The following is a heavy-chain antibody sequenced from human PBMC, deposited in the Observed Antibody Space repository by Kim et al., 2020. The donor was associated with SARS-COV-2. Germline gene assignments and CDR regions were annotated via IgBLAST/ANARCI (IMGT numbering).Heavy chain of an antibody. V-gene: IGHV1-8*01. CDR1: GYTFISYD. CDR2: MNPNSGNT. CDR3: ARALRTINAFDF. Sequence: ASVKVSCKASGYTFISYDINRVRQATGQGREWMGGMNPNSGNTGYAQKLQGRVTMTRNTSISTAYMELSSLRSDDTDVYYCARALRTINAFDFWGQGTLVTVSS. J-gene: IGHJ4*02.